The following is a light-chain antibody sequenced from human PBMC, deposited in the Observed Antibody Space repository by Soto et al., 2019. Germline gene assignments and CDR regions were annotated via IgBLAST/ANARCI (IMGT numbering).Light chain of an antibody. V-gene: IGLV2-23*01. CDR1: SSDVGSYNL. CDR2: EGS. Sequence: QSVLTQPASVSGSPGQSITISCTGTSSDVGSYNLVSWYQQHPGKAPKLMIYEGSKRPSGVSNRFSGSKSGNTASLKISGLQAQDEADYYCCSYAGSLYVFGTGTKLTVL. J-gene: IGLJ1*01. CDR3: CSYAGSLYV.